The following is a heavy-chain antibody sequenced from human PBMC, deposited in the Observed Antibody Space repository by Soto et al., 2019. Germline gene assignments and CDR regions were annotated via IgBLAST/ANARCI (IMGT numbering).Heavy chain of an antibody. V-gene: IGHV3-30-3*01. CDR3: EREPIPPLLWFGELLYGNYYYGMDV. J-gene: IGHJ6*02. D-gene: IGHD3-10*01. CDR2: ISYDGSNK. CDR1: GFTFSSYA. Sequence: GGSLRLSCAASGFTFSSYAMHWVRQAPGKGLEWVAVISYDGSNKYYADSVKGRFTISRDNSKNTLYLQMNSLRAEDTAVYYCEREPIPPLLWFGELLYGNYYYGMDVWGQGTTVTVSS.